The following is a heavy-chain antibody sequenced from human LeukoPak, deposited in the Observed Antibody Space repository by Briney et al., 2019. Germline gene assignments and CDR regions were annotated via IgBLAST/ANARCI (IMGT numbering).Heavy chain of an antibody. CDR1: GFTFSSYA. CDR3: AKGRSSYVYGAPGY. Sequence: GRSLRLSCAASGFTFSSYAMHWVRQAPGKGLEWVAVISYDGSNKYYADSVKGRFTISRDNSKNTLYLQMNSLRADDTAIYYCAKGRSSYVYGAPGYWGQGTLVTVSS. D-gene: IGHD5-18*01. V-gene: IGHV3-30-3*01. CDR2: ISYDGSNK. J-gene: IGHJ4*02.